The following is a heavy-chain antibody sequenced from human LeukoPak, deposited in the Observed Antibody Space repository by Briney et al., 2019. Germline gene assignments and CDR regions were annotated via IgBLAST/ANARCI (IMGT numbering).Heavy chain of an antibody. CDR2: INPNSGGT. Sequence: ASVKVSCKASGYTFTGYYMHWVRQAPGQGLEWMGWINPNSGGTNYAQKFQGRVTITADKSTSTAYMELSSLRSEDTAVYYCARDEVGANGVDYWGQGTLVTVSS. CDR1: GYTFTGYY. J-gene: IGHJ4*02. D-gene: IGHD1-26*01. CDR3: ARDEVGANGVDY. V-gene: IGHV1-2*02.